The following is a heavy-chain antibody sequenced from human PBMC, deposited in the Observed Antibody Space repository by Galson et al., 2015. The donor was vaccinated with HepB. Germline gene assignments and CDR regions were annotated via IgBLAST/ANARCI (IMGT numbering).Heavy chain of an antibody. V-gene: IGHV1-3*01. Sequence: SVKVSCKASGYTFTSYAMHWVRQAPGQRLEWMGWINAGNGNTKYSQKFQGRVTITRDTSASTAYMELSSLRSEDTAVYYCARDSPHRCSGGSCLVNYYYYMDVWGKGTTVTVSS. D-gene: IGHD2-15*01. J-gene: IGHJ6*03. CDR1: GYTFTSYA. CDR2: INAGNGNT. CDR3: ARDSPHRCSGGSCLVNYYYYMDV.